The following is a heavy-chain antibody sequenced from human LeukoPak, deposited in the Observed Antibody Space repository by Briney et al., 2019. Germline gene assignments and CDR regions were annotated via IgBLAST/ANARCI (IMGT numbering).Heavy chain of an antibody. J-gene: IGHJ4*02. CDR3: AKDRVIVDIVATLGY. D-gene: IGHD5-12*01. CDR1: GFTFRSYG. Sequence: GGSLRLSCAASGFTFRSYGMSWVRQAPGKGLEWVSFISGGDGTIYYADSVKGRFTISRDNSKNTLYLQMNSLRAEDTAVYYCAKDRVIVDIVATLGYWGQGTLVTVSS. V-gene: IGHV3-23*01. CDR2: ISGGDGTI.